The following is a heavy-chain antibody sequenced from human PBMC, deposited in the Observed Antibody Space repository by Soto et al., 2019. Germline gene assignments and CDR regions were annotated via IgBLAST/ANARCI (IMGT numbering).Heavy chain of an antibody. D-gene: IGHD3-16*02. J-gene: IGHJ3*02. Sequence: AETLSLTCTVSGVSISSYYWSWIRQPPGKGLEWIGYIYYSGSTNYNPSLKSRVTISVDTSKNQFSLKLSSVTAADTAVYYCARDKVEGLHLGELSLFAFDIWGQGTMVTVSS. V-gene: IGHV4-59*01. CDR3: ARDKVEGLHLGELSLFAFDI. CDR2: IYYSGST. CDR1: GVSISSYY.